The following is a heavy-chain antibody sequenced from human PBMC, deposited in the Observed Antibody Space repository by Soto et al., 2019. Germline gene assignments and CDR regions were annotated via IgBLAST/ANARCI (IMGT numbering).Heavy chain of an antibody. V-gene: IGHV4-31*03. CDR2: IFYSGTT. CDR1: GDSVNSGRYY. CDR3: ARGWLRVTGTYDS. J-gene: IGHJ4*02. D-gene: IGHD1-1*01. Sequence: QVQLQQSGPGLVKPSQTLSLTCTVSGDSVNSGRYYWHWIRQLPGKGLEWIGYIFYSGTTYYNTSLMSRVTISLDTSKNDLSLKLTSVTVADTAVYFCARGWLRVTGTYDSWGQGTLVTVSS.